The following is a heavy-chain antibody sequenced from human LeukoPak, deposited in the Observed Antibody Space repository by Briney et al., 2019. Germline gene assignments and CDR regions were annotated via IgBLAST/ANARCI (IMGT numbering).Heavy chain of an antibody. Sequence: GGSLRLSCAASGFTFSSYGIDWVRQAPGKGLEWVAVIWYDGSEKYYADSVKGRFTISIDQSKNTAYLQMNSLRAEDTAVYYCARLGSGWSFDYWGQGALVTVSS. V-gene: IGHV3-33*01. CDR2: IWYDGSEK. J-gene: IGHJ4*02. CDR1: GFTFSSYG. D-gene: IGHD6-19*01. CDR3: ARLGSGWSFDY.